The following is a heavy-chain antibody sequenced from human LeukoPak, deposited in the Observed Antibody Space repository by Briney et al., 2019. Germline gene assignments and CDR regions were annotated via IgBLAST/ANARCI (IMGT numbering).Heavy chain of an antibody. V-gene: IGHV3-23*01. Sequence: GGSLRLSCAASGFTFSNYAMSWVRQAPGKGLEWVSGIGGSGGGTHYADSVKGRFTISRDNSKYTLYLQMNSLRAEDTAVYYCAKQGPLESDILTGYRPFNCWGQGTLVTVSS. CDR3: AKQGPLESDILTGYRPFNC. CDR2: IGGSGGGT. D-gene: IGHD3-9*01. CDR1: GFTFSNYA. J-gene: IGHJ4*02.